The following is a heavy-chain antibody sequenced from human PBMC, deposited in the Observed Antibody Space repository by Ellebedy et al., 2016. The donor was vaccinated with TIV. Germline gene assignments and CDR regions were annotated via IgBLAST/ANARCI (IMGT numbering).Heavy chain of an antibody. CDR2: IWYDGSNK. CDR1: GFPFDDYG. Sequence: GESLKISCAAPGFPFDDYGMSWVRQAPGKGLEWVAVIWYDGSNKYYADSVKGRFTISRDNSKNTLYLQMNSLRAEDTAVYYCARDQCSSTSCYWFDPWGQGTLVTVSS. CDR3: ARDQCSSTSCYWFDP. J-gene: IGHJ5*02. D-gene: IGHD2-2*01. V-gene: IGHV3-33*08.